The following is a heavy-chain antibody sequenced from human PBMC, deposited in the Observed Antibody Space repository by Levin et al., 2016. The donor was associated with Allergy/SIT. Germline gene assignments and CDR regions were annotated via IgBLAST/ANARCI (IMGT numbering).Heavy chain of an antibody. CDR3: AKGADSWSGWFDS. D-gene: IGHD3-3*01. CDR2: IYSCGST. Sequence: GGSLRLSCAASGFTVSSNYMSWVRQAPGKGLEWVSVIYSCGSTYYADSVKGRFTISRDNSKNTLYLQMNSLRAADTAVYYCAKGADSWSGWFDSWGQGTRVTVSS. V-gene: IGHV3-53*01. J-gene: IGHJ5*01. CDR1: GFTVSSNY.